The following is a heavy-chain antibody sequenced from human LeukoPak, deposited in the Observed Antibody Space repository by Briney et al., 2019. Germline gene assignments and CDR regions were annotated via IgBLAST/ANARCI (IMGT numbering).Heavy chain of an antibody. V-gene: IGHV4-4*07. CDR1: GGSISSYY. CDR3: AGEFDYYGSGSYWLFDY. Sequence: SETLSLTCTVSGGSISSYYWSWIRQPAGKGLEWIGRIYTSGSTNYNPSLKSRVTMSVDTSKNQFSLKLSSVTAADTAVYYCAGEFDYYGSGSYWLFDYWGPGTLVTVSS. J-gene: IGHJ4*02. D-gene: IGHD3-10*01. CDR2: IYTSGST.